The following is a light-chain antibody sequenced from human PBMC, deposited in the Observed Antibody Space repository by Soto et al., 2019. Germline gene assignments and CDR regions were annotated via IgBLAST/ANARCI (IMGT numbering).Light chain of an antibody. V-gene: IGKV1-39*01. Sequence: DIQLTQSPSSLAASVGDSVTITCRASQTIDTYLNWYHQKSGEAPKLLIYAASALQSGVPSRFNGYGSGTDFTLTINSLQPDDVASYYCQQSYSPPFTFGQGTRLEI. J-gene: IGKJ5*01. CDR3: QQSYSPPFT. CDR2: AAS. CDR1: QTIDTY.